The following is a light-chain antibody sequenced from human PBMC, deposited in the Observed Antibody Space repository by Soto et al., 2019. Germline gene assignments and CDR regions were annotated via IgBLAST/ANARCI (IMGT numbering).Light chain of an antibody. CDR1: ESVSSNY. V-gene: IGKV3-20*01. CDR3: QEYGSAPGT. Sequence: EIVFTQSPGTLSSPPGERATLSCRASESVSSNYSAWYQQRPGQAPGLLIYAASNRARGIPDSFGGRATGPDFPLPVGRLDPDEFAVYYGQEYGSAPGTFGQGTKV. J-gene: IGKJ1*01. CDR2: AAS.